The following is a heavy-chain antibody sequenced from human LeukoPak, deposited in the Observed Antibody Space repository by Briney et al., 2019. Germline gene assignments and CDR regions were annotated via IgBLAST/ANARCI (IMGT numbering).Heavy chain of an antibody. Sequence: ASVKVSCKASGYTFTIYAMNWARQAPGQGLEWMGWINTNTGNPTYAQGFTGRFVFSLDTSVSTAYLQISSLKAEDTAVYYCAREGYSSSWYRNYYHYYGMDVWGQGTTVTVSS. CDR3: AREGYSSSWYRNYYHYYGMDV. CDR1: GYTFTIYA. J-gene: IGHJ6*02. V-gene: IGHV7-4-1*02. CDR2: INTNTGNP. D-gene: IGHD6-13*01.